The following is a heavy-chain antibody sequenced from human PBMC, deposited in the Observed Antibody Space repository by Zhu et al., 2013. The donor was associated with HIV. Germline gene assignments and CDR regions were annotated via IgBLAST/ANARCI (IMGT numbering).Heavy chain of an antibody. CDR2: INTKSGGT. CDR1: GYSFNDYY. V-gene: IGHV1-2*02. J-gene: IGHJ4*02. Sequence: QVQLVQSGAEVKKPGASVKVSCKASGYSFNDYYIHWVRQGPGQGLEWLGWINTKSGGTNYAQMFQDTVTMTRDTSITTAYMELSTLRFNDTAVYYCARFNYPRFSFDSWAREPWSPSPQ. D-gene: IGHD3-10*01. CDR3: ARFNYPRFSFDS.